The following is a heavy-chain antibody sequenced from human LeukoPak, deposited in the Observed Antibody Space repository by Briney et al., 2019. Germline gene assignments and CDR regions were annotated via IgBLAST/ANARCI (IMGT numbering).Heavy chain of an antibody. J-gene: IGHJ4*02. Sequence: SETLSLTCTVSGGSISGGGYYWSWIRQHPGKGLEWIGYIYYSGSTYYNPSLKSRVTISVDTSKNQFSLKLSSVAAADTAVYYCARHRDGYNRPLDYWGQGTLVTVSS. CDR3: ARHRDGYNRPLDY. V-gene: IGHV4-31*03. CDR1: GGSISGGGYY. CDR2: IYYSGST. D-gene: IGHD5-24*01.